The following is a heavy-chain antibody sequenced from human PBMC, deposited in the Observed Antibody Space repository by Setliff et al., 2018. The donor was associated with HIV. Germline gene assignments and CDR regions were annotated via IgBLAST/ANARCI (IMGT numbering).Heavy chain of an antibody. CDR2: IHSSGST. CDR3: ARREGAGKFDY. CDR1: GGSISSYY. J-gene: IGHJ4*02. V-gene: IGHV4-4*09. Sequence: SETLSLTCTISGGSISSYYWSWIRQPPGKGLEWIGNIHSSGSTNYNPSLKSRVTITVDTSKNQFSLKVTSVTAADTAVYYCARREGAGKFDYWGQGTLVTVSS.